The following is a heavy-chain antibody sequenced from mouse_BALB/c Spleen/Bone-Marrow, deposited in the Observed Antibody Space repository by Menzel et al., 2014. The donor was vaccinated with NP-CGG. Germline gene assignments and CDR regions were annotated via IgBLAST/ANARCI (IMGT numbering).Heavy chain of an antibody. CDR1: GYAFTNYW. J-gene: IGHJ2*01. V-gene: IGHV1-63*01. CDR3: TRRRSLDY. Sequence: QVQLQQSGTELVRPGTSAKISCKASGYAFTNYWLGWVKQRPGHGLEWIGDIYPGSGNTYYNEKFKGKVTLTADKSSSTAYMQLSGLTSEDSAVYFCTRRRSLDYWGQGTTLTVSS. CDR2: IYPGSGNT.